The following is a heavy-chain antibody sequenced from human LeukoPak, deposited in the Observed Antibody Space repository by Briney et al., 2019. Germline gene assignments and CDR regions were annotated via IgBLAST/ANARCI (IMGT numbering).Heavy chain of an antibody. CDR2: FGPEDGET. Sequence: GASVKVSCKVSGYTLTELSMHWVRQAPGKGLEWMGGFGPEDGETIYAQKFQGRVTMTEDTSTDTAYMELSSLRSEDTAVYYCARDGAPIFGVVNPGLGLDYWGQGTLVTVSS. V-gene: IGHV1-24*01. D-gene: IGHD3-3*01. CDR3: ARDGAPIFGVVNPGLGLDY. CDR1: GYTLTELS. J-gene: IGHJ4*02.